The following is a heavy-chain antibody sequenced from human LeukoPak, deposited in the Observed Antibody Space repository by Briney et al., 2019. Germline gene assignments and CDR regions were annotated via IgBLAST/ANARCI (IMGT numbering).Heavy chain of an antibody. Sequence: GESLKISCKGSGYSFISYWISWVCQMPGKGLEWMGNIDPSDSYTNYSPSFRGHVSISADKSISTAYLQWSSLKASDTAMYYCARHPPLIRGVIRRHGMDVWGQGTTVTVSS. CDR1: GYSFISYW. D-gene: IGHD3-10*01. CDR2: IDPSDSYT. J-gene: IGHJ6*02. V-gene: IGHV5-10-1*01. CDR3: ARHPPLIRGVIRRHGMDV.